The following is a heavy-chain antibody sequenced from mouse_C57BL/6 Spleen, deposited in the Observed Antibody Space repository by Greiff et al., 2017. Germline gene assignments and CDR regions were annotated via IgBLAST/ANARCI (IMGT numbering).Heavy chain of an antibody. V-gene: IGHV7-3*01. J-gene: IGHJ2*01. CDR1: GFTFTAYY. CDR3: ARSSYYFDY. CDR2: IRNKANGYTT. Sequence: DVMLVESGGGLVQPGGSLSLSCAASGFTFTAYYMSWVRQPPGKALEWLGFIRNKANGYTTEYSASVKGRFTISRDNSQSILYLQMNALRAEDSATYSCARSSYYFDYWGQGTTLTVSS.